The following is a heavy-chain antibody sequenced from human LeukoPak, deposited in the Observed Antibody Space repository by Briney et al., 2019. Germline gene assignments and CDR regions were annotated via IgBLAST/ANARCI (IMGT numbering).Heavy chain of an antibody. J-gene: IGHJ4*02. D-gene: IGHD3-22*01. CDR2: IIPIFGTA. V-gene: IGHV1-69*13. CDR1: GGTFSSYA. Sequence: GASVTVSCTASGGTFSSYAISWVRQAPGQGLEWMGGIIPIFGTANYAQKFQGRVTITADESTSTAYMELSSLRSEDTAVYYCARAHPSGYYYGAHFDYWGQGTLVTVSS. CDR3: ARAHPSGYYYGAHFDY.